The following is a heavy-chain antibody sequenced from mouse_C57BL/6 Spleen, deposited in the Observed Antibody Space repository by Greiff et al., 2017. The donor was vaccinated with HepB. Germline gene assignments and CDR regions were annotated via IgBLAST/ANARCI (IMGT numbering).Heavy chain of an antibody. Sequence: DVKLQESGPGLVKPSQSLSLTCSVTGYSITSGYYWNWIRQFPGNKLEWMGYISYDGSNNYNPSLKNRISITRDTSKNQFFLKLNSVTTEDTATYYCARDADGYYGYWGQGTTLTVSS. CDR2: ISYDGSN. J-gene: IGHJ2*01. CDR3: ARDADGYYGY. V-gene: IGHV3-6*01. D-gene: IGHD2-3*01. CDR1: GYSITSGYY.